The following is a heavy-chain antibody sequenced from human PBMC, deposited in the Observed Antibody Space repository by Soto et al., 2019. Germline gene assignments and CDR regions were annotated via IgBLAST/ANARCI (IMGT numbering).Heavy chain of an antibody. CDR1: GFTFSSYW. Sequence: QAGGSLRLSCAASGFTFSSYWMSWVRQAPGKGLEWVANIKQDGSEKYYVDSVKGRFTISRDNAKNSLYLQMNSLRAEDTAVYYCAREYCTNGVCFPTYYYYGMDVWGQGTTVTVSS. CDR2: IKQDGSEK. J-gene: IGHJ6*02. CDR3: AREYCTNGVCFPTYYYYGMDV. V-gene: IGHV3-7*01. D-gene: IGHD2-8*01.